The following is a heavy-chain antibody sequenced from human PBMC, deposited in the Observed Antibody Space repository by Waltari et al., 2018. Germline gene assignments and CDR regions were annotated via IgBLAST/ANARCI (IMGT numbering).Heavy chain of an antibody. CDR2: RKQDGSDK. CDR3: ARLNWDVVKAFDY. J-gene: IGHJ4*02. CDR1: GFTFSSYW. V-gene: IGHV3-7*01. Sequence: EVQLVESGGGLVQPGGSLRLSCAASGFTFSSYWMSWVRQAPGKGLEGVANRKQDGSDKYYVDSVKGRFTISRDNAKNSLYLQMNSLRVEDTAIYYCARLNWDVVKAFDYWGQGTLVTVSS. D-gene: IGHD3-22*01.